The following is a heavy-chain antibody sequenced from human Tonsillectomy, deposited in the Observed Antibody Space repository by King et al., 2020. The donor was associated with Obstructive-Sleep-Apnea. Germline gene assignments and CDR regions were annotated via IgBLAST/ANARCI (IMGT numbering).Heavy chain of an antibody. J-gene: IGHJ4*02. CDR2: ISWNSGSI. CDR3: SKEKTGLAY. Sequence: VQLVESGGGLVQPGRSLRLSCAASGFIFDDYAMHWVRHAPGKGLEWVSGISWNSGSIDYADSVKGRFTISRDNAKNSLYLQMNSLRAEDTALYYCSKEKTGLAYWGQGTLVTVSS. V-gene: IGHV3-9*01. CDR1: GFIFDDYA. D-gene: IGHD1-14*01.